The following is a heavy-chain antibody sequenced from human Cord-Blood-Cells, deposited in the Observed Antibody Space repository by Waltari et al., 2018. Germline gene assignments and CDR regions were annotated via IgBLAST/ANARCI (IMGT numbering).Heavy chain of an antibody. Sequence: EVQLVESGGGLVQPGRSLRLSCAASGFTFDDYAMHWVRQAPGKGREWVSGISWNSGSIGYADSVKGRFTISRDNAKNSLYLQMNSLRAEDTALYYCAKAVYSSSYFDYWGQGTLVTVSS. V-gene: IGHV3-9*01. J-gene: IGHJ4*02. CDR1: GFTFDDYA. CDR2: ISWNSGSI. D-gene: IGHD6-6*01. CDR3: AKAVYSSSYFDY.